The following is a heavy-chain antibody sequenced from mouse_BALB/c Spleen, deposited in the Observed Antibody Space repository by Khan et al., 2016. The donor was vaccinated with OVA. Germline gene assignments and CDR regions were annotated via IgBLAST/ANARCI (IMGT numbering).Heavy chain of an antibody. CDR3: ARHNYGPFAY. CDR1: GFTFSTYA. V-gene: IGHV5-9-3*01. Sequence: EVELVESGGDLVKPGGPLKLSCAASGFTFSTYAMSWVRQTPEKRLEWVATISSGGDYTYYPDSVKGRFTLSRDTTKNTLYLQIRSLRSEDTAKYYCARHNYGPFAYWSQGTLVTVSA. J-gene: IGHJ3*01. D-gene: IGHD1-1*01. CDR2: ISSGGDYT.